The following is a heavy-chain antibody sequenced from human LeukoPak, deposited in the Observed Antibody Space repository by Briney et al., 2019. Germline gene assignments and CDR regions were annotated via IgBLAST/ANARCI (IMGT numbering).Heavy chain of an antibody. CDR3: ARESGGSGYYYGLDV. J-gene: IGHJ6*02. CDR1: GFIVNSNY. CDR2: IYSGGST. Sequence: GGSLRLSCAASGFIVNSNYIKWVRQAPGKGLGWVSVIYSGGSTYYADSVKGRFTISRHNSKNTVYLQMNSLRPEDTAMYFCARESGGSGYYYGLDVWGQGTTVTVSS. V-gene: IGHV3-53*04. D-gene: IGHD2-15*01.